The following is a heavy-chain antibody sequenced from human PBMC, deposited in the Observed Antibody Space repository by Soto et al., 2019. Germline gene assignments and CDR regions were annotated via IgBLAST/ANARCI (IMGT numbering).Heavy chain of an antibody. CDR3: AKDRRPNYYYGMDV. V-gene: IGHV3-30*18. J-gene: IGHJ6*02. CDR1: GFTFSSYG. CDR2: ISYDGSNK. D-gene: IGHD6-25*01. Sequence: ESGGGVVQPGRSLRLSCAASGFTFSSYGMHWVRQAPGKGLEGVAVISYDGSNKYYADSVKGRFTISRDNSKNTLYLQMNSLRAEDTAVYYCAKDRRPNYYYGMDVWGQGTTVTVSS.